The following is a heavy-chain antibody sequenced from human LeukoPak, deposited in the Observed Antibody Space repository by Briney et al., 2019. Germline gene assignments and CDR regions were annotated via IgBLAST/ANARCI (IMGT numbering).Heavy chain of an antibody. V-gene: IGHV1-2*02. J-gene: IGHJ6*03. Sequence: GASVKVSCKASGYTFTSYYMHWVRQAPGQGLEWMGWINPNSGGTNYAQKFQGRVTMTRDTSISTAYMELSRLRSDDTAVYYCARRGIVAIQLRTYYYYYYMDVWGKGTTVTISS. CDR3: ARRGIVAIQLRTYYYYYYMDV. CDR1: GYTFTSYY. D-gene: IGHD5-18*01. CDR2: INPNSGGT.